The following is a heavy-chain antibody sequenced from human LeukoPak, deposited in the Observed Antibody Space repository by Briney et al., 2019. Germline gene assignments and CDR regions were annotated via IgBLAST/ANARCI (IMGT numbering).Heavy chain of an antibody. CDR3: ARVDKTVFGGYYYMDV. J-gene: IGHJ6*03. D-gene: IGHD3-3*01. CDR1: GGSISSYY. CDR2: IYYNGST. Sequence: PSETLSLTCAVSGGSISSYYWSWIRQPPGKGLEWIGYIYYNGSTNYNPSLKSRVNITVDTSKNQFSLKLSSVTAADTAVYYCARVDKTVFGGYYYMDVWGKGTTVTVSS. V-gene: IGHV4-59*01.